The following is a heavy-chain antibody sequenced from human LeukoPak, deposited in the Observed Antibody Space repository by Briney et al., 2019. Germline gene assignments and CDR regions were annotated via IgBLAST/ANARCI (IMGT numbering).Heavy chain of an antibody. Sequence: PGGSLRLSCAASGFTFSSYWMHWVRQAPWKGLVWVSRINPDGSSTNYYADSVKGRFTISRDNSKNTLYLQMNSLRAEDTAVYYCARPIRGGEMATITGGAFDIWGQGTMVTVSS. J-gene: IGHJ3*02. CDR1: GFTFSSYW. CDR3: ARPIRGGEMATITGGAFDI. V-gene: IGHV3-74*01. CDR2: INPDGSST. D-gene: IGHD5-24*01.